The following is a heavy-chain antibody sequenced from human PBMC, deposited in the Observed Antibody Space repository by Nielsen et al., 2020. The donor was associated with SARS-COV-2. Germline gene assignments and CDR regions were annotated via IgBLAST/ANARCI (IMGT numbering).Heavy chain of an antibody. V-gene: IGHV3-11*05. CDR3: ARVRGSYAFDI. J-gene: IGHJ3*02. CDR2: ISSSSSDT. Sequence: GGSLRLSCAASGFTFSDYYMSWIRRAPGKGLEWVSYISSSSSDTNYADSVKGRFTISRDNAKNSLYLQMNSLTAEDTAVYYCARVRGSYAFDIWGQGTMVTVSS. CDR1: GFTFSDYY. D-gene: IGHD3-10*01.